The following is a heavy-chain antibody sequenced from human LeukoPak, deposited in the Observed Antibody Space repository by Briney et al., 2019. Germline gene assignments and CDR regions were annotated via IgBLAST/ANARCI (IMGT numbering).Heavy chain of an antibody. CDR1: GGSISSYY. CDR2: IHYSGST. Sequence: SETLSLTCIVSGGSISSYYWSWIRQPPGKGLEWIGYIHYSGSTNYNPSLKSRVTISLDTSKKQFSLKLSSVTAADTAVYYCARDLPYYDSSGYSIIDAFDIWAKGQWSPSPQ. V-gene: IGHV4-59*01. D-gene: IGHD3-22*01. CDR3: ARDLPYYDSSGYSIIDAFDI. J-gene: IGHJ3*02.